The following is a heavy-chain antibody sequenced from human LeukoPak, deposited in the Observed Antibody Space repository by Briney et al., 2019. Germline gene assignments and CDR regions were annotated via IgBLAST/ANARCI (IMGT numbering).Heavy chain of an antibody. D-gene: IGHD6-13*01. CDR2: IYYSGST. CDR3: ARVAAGTLYYYYMDV. J-gene: IGHJ6*03. Sequence: SETLSLTCTVSGGSISSYYWSWIRQPPGKGLEWIGYIYYSGSTNYNPSLKSRVTISVDTSKNQFSLKLSSVTAADTAVYYCARVAAGTLYYYYMDVWGKGTTVTVSS. V-gene: IGHV4-59*01. CDR1: GGSISSYY.